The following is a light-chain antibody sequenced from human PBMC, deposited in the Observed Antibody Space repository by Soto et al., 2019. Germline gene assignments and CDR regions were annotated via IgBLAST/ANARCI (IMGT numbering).Light chain of an antibody. Sequence: EILSTHSQATLSFNPGERATLSCSASQSINVYLAWYQQKPGQPPRLLIYDASNRAAGIPARFSGSGSGTDFTLTISSLGPEDFALYYCKQRSKWHKLTFGGGTKVDIK. V-gene: IGKV3-11*01. J-gene: IGKJ4*01. CDR3: KQRSKWHKLT. CDR1: QSINVY. CDR2: DAS.